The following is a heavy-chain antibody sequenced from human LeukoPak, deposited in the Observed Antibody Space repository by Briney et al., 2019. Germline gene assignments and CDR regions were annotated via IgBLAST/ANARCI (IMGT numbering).Heavy chain of an antibody. J-gene: IGHJ4*02. CDR3: ARPGAFLTGYFFDY. Sequence: GGSLRLSCAASGFTFSSYWMSWVRQAPGKGLEWVANIKQDGSEKYYVDSVKGRFTISRDNAKNSLYLQMNSLRAEDTAVYYCARPGAFLTGYFFDYWGQGTLVTVSS. CDR1: GFTFSSYW. V-gene: IGHV3-7*01. D-gene: IGHD3-9*01. CDR2: IKQDGSEK.